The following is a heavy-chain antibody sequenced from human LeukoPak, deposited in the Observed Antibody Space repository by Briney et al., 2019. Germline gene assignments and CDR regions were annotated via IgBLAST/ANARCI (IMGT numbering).Heavy chain of an antibody. V-gene: IGHV3-43*01. CDR1: GFTFDNYA. J-gene: IGHJ5*02. D-gene: IGHD6-13*01. CDR3: AKEPEQAAALSSDP. CDR2: ISWEGGST. Sequence: PGGSLRLSCSASGFTFDNYAMDWVRQAPGKGLEWVSLISWEGGSTNYADSVKGRFTITRDNSKHSLYLQMNSLRTEDTALYYCAKEPEQAAALSSDPWGQGTLVTVSS.